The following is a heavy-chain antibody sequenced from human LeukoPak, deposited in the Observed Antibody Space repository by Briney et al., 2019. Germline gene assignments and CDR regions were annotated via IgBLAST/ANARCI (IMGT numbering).Heavy chain of an antibody. CDR3: ARGRGGGLLRSERWFDP. J-gene: IGHJ5*02. V-gene: IGHV4-34*01. CDR1: GGSFSGYY. Sequence: SETLSLTCAVYGGSFSGYYWSWIRQPPGKGLEWIGEINHSGSTNYNPSLKSRVTISVDTSKNQFSLKLSSVTAADTAVYYCARGRGGGLLRSERWFDPWDRGTLVTVSS. D-gene: IGHD3-16*01. CDR2: INHSGST.